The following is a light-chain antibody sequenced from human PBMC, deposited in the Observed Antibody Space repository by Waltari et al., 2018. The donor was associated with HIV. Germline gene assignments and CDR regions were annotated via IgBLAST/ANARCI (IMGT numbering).Light chain of an antibody. CDR2: ATV. Sequence: DIQMTQSPSSVSASVGDRVIITFRAMQDINTWLAWYQQKPGKAPNLLVYATVNLQDGVPSRFSGSGSGTEFTLSITNLQPDDFATYYCQQSRSFPYTFGQGTNVEIK. CDR1: QDINTW. J-gene: IGKJ2*01. V-gene: IGKV1-12*01. CDR3: QQSRSFPYT.